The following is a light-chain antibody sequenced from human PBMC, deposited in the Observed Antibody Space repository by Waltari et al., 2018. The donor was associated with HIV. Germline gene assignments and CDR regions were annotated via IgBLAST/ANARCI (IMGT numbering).Light chain of an antibody. CDR3: GTWDSGLNAYV. V-gene: IGLV1-51*01. Sequence: QSVLTQPPSVSAAPGQKIGISCSGANSNIGSNSVSWYQQSSGRAPQLLIYDNHRRPSETPDRFSGSKSGTSGTLDITGLQTGDEADYYCGTWDSGLNAYVFGSGTKVTVL. CDR2: DNH. J-gene: IGLJ1*01. CDR1: NSNIGSNS.